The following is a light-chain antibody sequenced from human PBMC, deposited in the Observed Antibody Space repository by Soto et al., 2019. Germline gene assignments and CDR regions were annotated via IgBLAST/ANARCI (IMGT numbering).Light chain of an antibody. Sequence: DIPMTQSPSTLSASVGDRVTITCRACQSISSWLAWYQQKPGKAPKLLIYDVSNLESGVPSRFSGSGSGTEFTLTISSLQPDDVASYYCQQYNAFWTFGQGTRVEIK. CDR1: QSISSW. J-gene: IGKJ1*01. CDR2: DVS. V-gene: IGKV1-5*01. CDR3: QQYNAFWT.